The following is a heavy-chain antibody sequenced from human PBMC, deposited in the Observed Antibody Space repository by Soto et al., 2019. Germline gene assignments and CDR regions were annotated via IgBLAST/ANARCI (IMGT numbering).Heavy chain of an antibody. V-gene: IGHV3-30*14. CDR2: ISTDGTEK. J-gene: IGHJ3*02. D-gene: IGHD3-16*01. CDR3: VKDGGTLPNVVNDPFDI. CDR1: GFTFSSYV. Sequence: VQLVESGGGVAQPGASLRLSCVASGFTFSSYVIHWVRQAPGKGLEWVALISTDGTEKHYPGSVRGRFTISRDNSKNTLYLQMNSLRTEDTAVYYCVKDGGTLPNVVNDPFDIWGQGTKVTVSS.